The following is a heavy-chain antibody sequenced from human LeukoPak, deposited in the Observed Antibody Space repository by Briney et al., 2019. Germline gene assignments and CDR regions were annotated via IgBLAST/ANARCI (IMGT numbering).Heavy chain of an antibody. CDR2: FDPEDGET. Sequence: ASVKVSCKVSGYTLTELSMHWVRQAPGKGLEWMGGFDPEDGETIYAQKFQGRVTMTEDTSTDTAYMELSSLRSDDTAVYYCARTNRVAVLPAAMFYYYYYGMDVWGQGTTVTVSS. J-gene: IGHJ6*02. D-gene: IGHD2-2*01. CDR1: GYTLTELS. CDR3: ARTNRVAVLPAAMFYYYYYGMDV. V-gene: IGHV1-24*01.